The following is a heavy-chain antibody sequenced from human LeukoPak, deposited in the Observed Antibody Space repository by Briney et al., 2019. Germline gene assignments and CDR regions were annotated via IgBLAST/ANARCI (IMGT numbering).Heavy chain of an antibody. CDR2: ISGSGGST. CDR1: GFTFSSYA. Sequence: GGSLRLSCAASGFTFSSYAMSWVRQAPGKGLEWVSAISGSGGSTYYADSVKGRFTISRDNSKNTLYLQMNSLRAEDTAVYYCAKVAPSIRFLEMSYYMDVWGKGTTVTVSS. CDR3: AKVAPSIRFLEMSYYMDV. V-gene: IGHV3-23*01. J-gene: IGHJ6*03. D-gene: IGHD3-3*01.